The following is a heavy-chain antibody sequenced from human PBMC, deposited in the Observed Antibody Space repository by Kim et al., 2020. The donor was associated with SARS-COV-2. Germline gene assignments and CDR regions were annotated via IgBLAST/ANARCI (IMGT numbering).Heavy chain of an antibody. CDR1: GFTFSDYY. J-gene: IGHJ4*02. V-gene: IGHV3-11*01. Sequence: GGSLRLSCAASGFTFSDYYMSWIRQAPGKGLEWVSYISTSGTTIYYADSVKGRFTISRDNAKNSLYLQMNSLRAEDTAVYYCARALYGDHFDYWGQGTLVTVSS. CDR2: ISTSGTTI. D-gene: IGHD4-17*01. CDR3: ARALYGDHFDY.